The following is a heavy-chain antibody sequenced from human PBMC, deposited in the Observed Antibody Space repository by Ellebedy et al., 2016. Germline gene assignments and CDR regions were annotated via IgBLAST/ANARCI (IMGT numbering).Heavy chain of an antibody. J-gene: IGHJ5*02. Sequence: SETLSLXXAVSGGFISSSNWWSWVRQPPGKGLEWIGEIYHSGSTHYNPSLKSRVTISVDKSKNQFSLKLSSVTAADTAVYYCARGNVWFGELLDRWFDPWGQGTLVTVSS. D-gene: IGHD3-10*01. V-gene: IGHV4-4*02. CDR3: ARGNVWFGELLDRWFDP. CDR1: GGFISSSNW. CDR2: IYHSGST.